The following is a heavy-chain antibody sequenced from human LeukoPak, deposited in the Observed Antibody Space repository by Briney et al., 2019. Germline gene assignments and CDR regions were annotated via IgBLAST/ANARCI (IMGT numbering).Heavy chain of an antibody. CDR3: ARDRGGLYDFWSGYYAPFDY. CDR1: GYTFTSYG. D-gene: IGHD3-3*01. Sequence: GASVKVSCKASGYTFTSYGISWVRQAPGQGLEWMGWISAYNGNTNYAQKLQGRVTMTTDTSTSTAYMELRSLRSDDTAVYYCARDRGGLYDFWSGYYAPFDYWGQGTLVTVSS. V-gene: IGHV1-18*01. CDR2: ISAYNGNT. J-gene: IGHJ4*02.